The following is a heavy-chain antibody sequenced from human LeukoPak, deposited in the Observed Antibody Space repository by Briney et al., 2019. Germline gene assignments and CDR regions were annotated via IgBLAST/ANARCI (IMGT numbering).Heavy chain of an antibody. V-gene: IGHV4-39*07. CDR2: IYYSGST. J-gene: IGHJ4*02. CDR3: ARDLVYGDYVFDY. D-gene: IGHD4-17*01. Sequence: PSETLSLTCTVSGGPISSSSYYWGWIRQPPGKGLEWIGSIYYSGSTYYNPSLKSRVTISVDTSKNQFSLHLSSVTAADTAVYYCARDLVYGDYVFDYWGQGTLVTVSS. CDR1: GGPISSSSYY.